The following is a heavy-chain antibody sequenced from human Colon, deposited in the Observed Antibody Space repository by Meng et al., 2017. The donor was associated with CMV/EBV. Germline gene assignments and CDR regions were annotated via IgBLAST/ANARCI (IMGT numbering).Heavy chain of an antibody. CDR1: EFSLSTYC. Sequence: GESLKISCAISEFSLSTYCIHWVRQVPGKGLVWVARIYNDGSNEKYADSVKGRVTIFRDNAKNSFFLHMNSLRGEDSDMYYCARSLKASYSSGWSTTLEYWGQGTLVTVSS. D-gene: IGHD3-22*01. V-gene: IGHV3-74*01. CDR2: IYNDGSNE. J-gene: IGHJ4*02. CDR3: ARSLKASYSSGWSTTLEY.